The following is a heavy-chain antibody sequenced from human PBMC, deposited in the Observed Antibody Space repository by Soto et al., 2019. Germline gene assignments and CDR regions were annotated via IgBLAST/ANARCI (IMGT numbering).Heavy chain of an antibody. CDR3: VKDDGGYPSTAPH. J-gene: IGHJ4*02. CDR1: GITISNYP. Sequence: EVQLLESGGGLVQPGGSLRLSCAASGITISNYPMSWVRQAPGKGLDWDSGISGSGDRTYYADSAKGRFSISKDISKNSLSLQLDSLGVEDTAVYFCVKDDGGYPSTAPHWGQGTLVTVSS. CDR2: ISGSGDRT. V-gene: IGHV3-23*01. D-gene: IGHD3-22*01.